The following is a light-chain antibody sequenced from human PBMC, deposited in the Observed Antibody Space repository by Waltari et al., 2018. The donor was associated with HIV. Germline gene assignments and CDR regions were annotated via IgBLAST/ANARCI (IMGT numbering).Light chain of an antibody. CDR2: KAS. Sequence: IQMTQSTSILAASVGYRVTITCRASQNVDSWLAWYQQRPGKAPKLLIYKASTLQYGVPARFTGSGSGTNFTLTINSLHPDDFATYYCQQYNSDFYTFGLGTRLDLK. CDR3: QQYNSDFYT. V-gene: IGKV1-5*03. J-gene: IGKJ2*01. CDR1: QNVDSW.